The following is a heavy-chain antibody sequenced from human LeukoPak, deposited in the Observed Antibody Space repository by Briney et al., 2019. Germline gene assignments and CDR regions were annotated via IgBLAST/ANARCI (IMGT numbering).Heavy chain of an antibody. J-gene: IGHJ4*02. V-gene: IGHV3-23*01. D-gene: IGHD1-14*01. CDR1: GFTFDTYA. CDR2: ISDSGHST. Sequence: PGGSLRLSCTASGFTFDTYAMSWVRQAPGRGLEWISGISDSGHSTYYADSVKGRFTISRDNSKNTLSLQMNSLRAEDTAVYYCAKPLNLLVLLPPPDYWGQGTLVTVSS. CDR3: AKPLNLLVLLPPPDY.